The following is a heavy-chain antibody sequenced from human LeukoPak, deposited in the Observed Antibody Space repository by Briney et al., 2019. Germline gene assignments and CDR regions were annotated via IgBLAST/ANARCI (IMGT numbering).Heavy chain of an antibody. CDR2: ISSSSSYI. D-gene: IGHD1-14*01. CDR3: ARDKAGTTPYYYYSMDV. Sequence: GGSLRLSCAASGFTFSSYGMNWVRQAPGKGLEWVSSISSSSSYIYYADSVKGRFTISRDNAKNSLYLQMNSLRAEDTAVYYCARDKAGTTPYYYYSMDVWGKGTTVTVSS. V-gene: IGHV3-21*01. J-gene: IGHJ6*03. CDR1: GFTFSSYG.